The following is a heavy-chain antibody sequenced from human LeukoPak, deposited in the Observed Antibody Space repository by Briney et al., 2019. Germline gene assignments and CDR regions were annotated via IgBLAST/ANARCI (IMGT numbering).Heavy chain of an antibody. CDR1: GYTFTSYA. CDR2: INAGNGNT. CDR3: ARAGVVGATPFDY. D-gene: IGHD1-26*01. J-gene: IGHJ4*02. Sequence: ASVKVSCKASGYTFTSYAMHWVRQAPGQRLEWMGWINAGNGNTKYSQKLQGRVTMTTDTSTSTAYMELRSLRSDDTAVYYCARAGVVGATPFDYWGQGTLVTVSS. V-gene: IGHV1-3*01.